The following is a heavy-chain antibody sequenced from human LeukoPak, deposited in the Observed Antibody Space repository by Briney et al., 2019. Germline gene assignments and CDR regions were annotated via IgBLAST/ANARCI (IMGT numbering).Heavy chain of an antibody. V-gene: IGHV4-59*08. CDR3: ASQRITIFGVVA. CDR2: IYYSGST. J-gene: IGHJ5*02. Sequence: SETLSLTCTVSGGSISSYYWSWIRQPPGKGLEWIGYIYYSGSTNYNPSLKSRVTISVDTSKNQFSLKLSSVTAADTAVYYCASQRITIFGVVAWGQGTLVTVSS. CDR1: GGSISSYY. D-gene: IGHD3-3*01.